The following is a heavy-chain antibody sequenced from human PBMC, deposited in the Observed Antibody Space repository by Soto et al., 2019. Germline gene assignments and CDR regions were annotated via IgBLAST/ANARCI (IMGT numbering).Heavy chain of an antibody. J-gene: IGHJ3*02. D-gene: IGHD3-3*02. CDR1: GGSISSGGYY. V-gene: IGHV4-31*03. CDR3: ARDVVLGSWGAFDI. CDR2: IYYSGST. Sequence: QVQLQESGPGLVKPSQTLSLTCTVSGGSISSGGYYWSWIRQHPGKGLEWIGYIYYSGSTYYNPSLKSRVTISVDTPKNQFSLKLSSVTAADTAVYYCARDVVLGSWGAFDIWGQGTMVTVSS.